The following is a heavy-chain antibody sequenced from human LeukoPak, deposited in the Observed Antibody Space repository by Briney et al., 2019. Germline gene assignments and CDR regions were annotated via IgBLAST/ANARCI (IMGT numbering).Heavy chain of an antibody. CDR3: VRERVLNHYYFDY. CDR2: IWYDGSNK. Sequence: GGPLRLSCAASGFILSDYGMHCVRQAPGKGLEWVAVIWYDGSNKFYADSVKGRFTISRDNSRNTLSLQMNSLSAEDTAVYYCVRERVLNHYYFDYWGQGTLVTVSS. D-gene: IGHD1-14*01. J-gene: IGHJ4*02. CDR1: GFILSDYG. V-gene: IGHV3-33*01.